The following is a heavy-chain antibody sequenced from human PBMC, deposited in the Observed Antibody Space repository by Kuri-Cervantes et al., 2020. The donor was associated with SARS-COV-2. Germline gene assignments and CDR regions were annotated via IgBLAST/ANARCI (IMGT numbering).Heavy chain of an antibody. D-gene: IGHD3/OR15-3a*01. Sequence: SVKVSCKASGVNFSGSAFSWVRQAPGQSLEWLGRIAPVADITHYSQKFRDRVTITADKSTSTVNMELNSLISEDTAVYFCARLISGGFDSWGQGTLVTVSS. CDR3: ARLISGGFDS. J-gene: IGHJ4*02. CDR2: IAPVADIT. V-gene: IGHV1-69*04. CDR1: GVNFSGSA.